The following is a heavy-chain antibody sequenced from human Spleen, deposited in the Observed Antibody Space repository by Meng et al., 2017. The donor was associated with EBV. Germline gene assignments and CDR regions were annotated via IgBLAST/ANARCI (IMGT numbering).Heavy chain of an antibody. V-gene: IGHV4-39*07. CDR3: ARVWSADDMPHFDY. CDR1: GASISSSSYY. Sequence: LLQELAPGLVKPSYPSAPTGIFSGASISSSSYYWGWIRQSPGKGLEWIGCMYYSGSTYYNPSCKSRATISADTSKNQFSLQLGSVTAADTAVYYCARVWSADDMPHFDYWGQGTLVTVSS. D-gene: IGHD3-3*01. CDR2: MYYSGST. J-gene: IGHJ4*02.